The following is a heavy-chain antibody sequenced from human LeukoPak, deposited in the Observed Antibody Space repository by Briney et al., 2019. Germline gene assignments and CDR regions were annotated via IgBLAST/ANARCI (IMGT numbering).Heavy chain of an antibody. D-gene: IGHD6-13*01. CDR1: GGSISTYY. CDR3: ARHLLAAAGTDFDY. Sequence: SETLSLTCTVSGGSISTYYWSWIRQPPGKGLEWIGSIYYSGSTYYNPSLKSRVTISVDTSKNQFSLKLSSVTAADTAVYYCARHLLAAAGTDFDYWGQGTLVTVSS. J-gene: IGHJ4*02. V-gene: IGHV4-59*05. CDR2: IYYSGST.